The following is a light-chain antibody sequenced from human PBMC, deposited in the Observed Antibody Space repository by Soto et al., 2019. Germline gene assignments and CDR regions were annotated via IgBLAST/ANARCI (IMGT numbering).Light chain of an antibody. CDR2: SAN. Sequence: QTVVTQEPSLTVSPGGTVTLTCASSTGAVTNDNYPNWHQQKPGQAPRGLIYSANNRHSWTPARCSGSLLGGKAALTLSGVQPEDEGDYYCLFYFGGAQVFGGGTKLTVL. CDR1: TGAVTNDNY. J-gene: IGLJ2*01. CDR3: LFYFGGAQV. V-gene: IGLV7-43*01.